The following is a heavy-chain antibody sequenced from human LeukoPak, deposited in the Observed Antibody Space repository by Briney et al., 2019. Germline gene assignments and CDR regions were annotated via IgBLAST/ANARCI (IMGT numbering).Heavy chain of an antibody. CDR2: VFYNGAT. CDR1: GGSISSSIYY. Sequence: NPSETLSLTCIVSGGSISSSIYYWAWVRQPPGKGLEWIGTVFYNGATQYSPSLRSRVTISIDTSTNQFSLKLTSVTAADTALYYCARGTYSSSWYRLNWFDPWGQGTLVTVSS. V-gene: IGHV4-39*07. CDR3: ARGTYSSSWYRLNWFDP. D-gene: IGHD6-13*01. J-gene: IGHJ5*02.